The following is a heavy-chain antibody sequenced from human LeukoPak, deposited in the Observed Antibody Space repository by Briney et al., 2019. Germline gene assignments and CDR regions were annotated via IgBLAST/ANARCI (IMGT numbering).Heavy chain of an antibody. Sequence: GASVKVSCKASGYTFTGYYMHWVRQAPGQGLEWMGWINPNSGGTNYAQKFQGRVTMTRDTSISTAYMELSRLRSDDTAVYYCARHTLYGSGSYYVYYFDYWGQGTLVIVSS. V-gene: IGHV1-2*02. J-gene: IGHJ4*02. CDR1: GYTFTGYY. D-gene: IGHD3-10*01. CDR3: ARHTLYGSGSYYVYYFDY. CDR2: INPNSGGT.